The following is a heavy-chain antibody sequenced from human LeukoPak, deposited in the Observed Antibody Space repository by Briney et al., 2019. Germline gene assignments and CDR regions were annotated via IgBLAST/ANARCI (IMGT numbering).Heavy chain of an antibody. CDR3: AMDNWNYERRHYYYGMDV. J-gene: IGHJ6*02. D-gene: IGHD1-7*01. CDR1: GGTFSSYA. Sequence: GSSVKVSCKASGGTFSSYAISWVRQAPGQGLEWMGGIIPIFGTANYAQKFQGRVTITADESTSTAYMELCSLRSEDTAVYYCAMDNWNYERRHYYYGMDVWGQGTTVTVSS. CDR2: IIPIFGTA. V-gene: IGHV1-69*01.